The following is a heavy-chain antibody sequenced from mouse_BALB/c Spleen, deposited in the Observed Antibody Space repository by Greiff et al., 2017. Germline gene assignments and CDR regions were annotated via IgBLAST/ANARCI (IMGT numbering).Heavy chain of an antibody. Sequence: QVQLKQSGAELVRPGTSVKISCKASGYAFTNYWLGWVKQRPGHGLEWIGDIYPGSGNTYYNEKFKGKATLTADKSSSTAYMQLSSLTSEDSAVYFCANWDDYWGQGTTLTVSS. V-gene: IGHV1-63*01. CDR2: IYPGSGNT. J-gene: IGHJ2*01. CDR3: ANWDDY. D-gene: IGHD4-1*01. CDR1: GYAFTNYW.